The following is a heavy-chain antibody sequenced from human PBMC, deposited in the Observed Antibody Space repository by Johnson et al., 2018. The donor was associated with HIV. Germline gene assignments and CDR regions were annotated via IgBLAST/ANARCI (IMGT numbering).Heavy chain of an antibody. CDR1: GFTFDNYG. J-gene: IGHJ3*02. Sequence: VQLVESGGDLVQPGGSLRLSCAASGFTFDNYGMSWVRQAPGKGLEWVSAISGSGGSTYYADSVKGRFTISRDNSKNTLYLQMNSLRAEDTAVYYWARDLAAGIPSDAFDIWGHGTLVTVSS. CDR3: ARDLAAGIPSDAFDI. D-gene: IGHD6-25*01. CDR2: ISGSGGST. V-gene: IGHV3-23*04.